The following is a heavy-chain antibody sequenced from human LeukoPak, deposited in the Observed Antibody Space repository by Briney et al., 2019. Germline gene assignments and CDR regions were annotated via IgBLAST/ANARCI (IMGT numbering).Heavy chain of an antibody. J-gene: IGHJ4*02. D-gene: IGHD2-2*01. V-gene: IGHV1-2*06. Sequence: ASVKVSCKASGYTFTGYHIHWVRQAPGQGLEWMGRINPNSGDTNYAQKFQGRVTMTRDTSISTAYMELSRLRSDDTAVYYCARDYCSSTSCLFDYWGQGTLVTVSS. CDR2: INPNSGDT. CDR3: ARDYCSSTSCLFDY. CDR1: GYTFTGYH.